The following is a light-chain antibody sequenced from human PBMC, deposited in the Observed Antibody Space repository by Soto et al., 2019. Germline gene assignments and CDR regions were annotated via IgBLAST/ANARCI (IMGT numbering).Light chain of an antibody. Sequence: SPLTQSPSFLCASVGPRFLHPCGASQSISSYLTWYQQKPGKAPKLLIYAASTLQSGVPSRFSGSGSGTDFTLTISSLQPDDFATYYCQHNYSNSQAFGQGTKVDIK. J-gene: IGKJ1*01. CDR3: QHNYSNSQA. V-gene: IGKV1-39*01. CDR2: AAS. CDR1: QSISSY.